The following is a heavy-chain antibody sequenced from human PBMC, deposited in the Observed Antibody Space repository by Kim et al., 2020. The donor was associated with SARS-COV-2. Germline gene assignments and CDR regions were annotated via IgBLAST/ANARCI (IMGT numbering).Heavy chain of an antibody. J-gene: IGHJ4*02. CDR1: GFDFSRHA. Sequence: GGSLRLSCAASGFDFSRHAMTWVRLAPGRGLEWVTAIDASGENTWYADSVKGRFTLSRDNSKNALYLQMNRLRAEDTATYYCAKDAYVAGPYYFDHWGQGILVTVSS. D-gene: IGHD6-19*01. CDR3: AKDAYVAGPYYFDH. V-gene: IGHV3-23*01. CDR2: IDASGENT.